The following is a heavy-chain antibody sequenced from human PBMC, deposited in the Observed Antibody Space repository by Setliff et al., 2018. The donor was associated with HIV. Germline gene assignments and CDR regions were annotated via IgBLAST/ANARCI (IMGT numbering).Heavy chain of an antibody. CDR1: TYTFSSYV. Sequence: ASVKVSCKASTYTFSSYVINWVRQAPGQGLEWVGSISGYNGNTNYAQKFQGRVTMTTDTSTSTAYMELRSLRSDDTAVYYCARGSSSIAAAYPDALDIWGQGTMVTVSS. CDR2: ISGYNGNT. CDR3: ARGSSSIAAAYPDALDI. V-gene: IGHV1-18*01. J-gene: IGHJ3*02. D-gene: IGHD6-13*01.